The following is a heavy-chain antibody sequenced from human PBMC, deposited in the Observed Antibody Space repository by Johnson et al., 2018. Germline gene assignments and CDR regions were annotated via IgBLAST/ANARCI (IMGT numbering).Heavy chain of an antibody. CDR2: IPSDERNN. CDR3: TRVFGSYPGQAFDV. J-gene: IGHJ3*01. D-gene: IGHD1-26*01. V-gene: IGHV3-30*03. CDR1: GFTFTNYV. Sequence: QVQLVESGGGVVQPGRSXRLSCAASGFTFTNYVMHWVRQAPGKGLEWVALIPSDERNNFYADSLKGRFTVSRDNSKLYLQMDSLRAEDTAVYYCTRVFGSYPGQAFDVWGQGTMVTVSS.